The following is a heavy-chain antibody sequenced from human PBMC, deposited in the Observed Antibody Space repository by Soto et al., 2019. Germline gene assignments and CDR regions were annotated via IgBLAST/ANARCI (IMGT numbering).Heavy chain of an antibody. CDR1: GYTFTSYG. D-gene: IGHD3-9*01. J-gene: IGHJ6*03. CDR3: ARELRYFDWLLSDYYMDV. CDR2: ISAYNGNT. V-gene: IGHV1-18*01. Sequence: AASVKGSCKASGYTFTSYGISWVRQAPGQGLEWGGWISAYNGNTNYAKKLQGRVTMTTDTSTSTAYMELRSLRSDDTAVYYCARELRYFDWLLSDYYMDVWGKGTTVTVSS.